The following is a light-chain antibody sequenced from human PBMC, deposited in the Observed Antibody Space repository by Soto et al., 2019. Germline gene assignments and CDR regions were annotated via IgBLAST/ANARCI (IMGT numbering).Light chain of an antibody. V-gene: IGLV1-40*01. J-gene: IGLJ1*01. CDR2: GNS. Sequence: QLVLTQPPSVSGAPGQRVTISCTGSSSNIGAGYDVHWYQQLPGTAPKLLIYGNSNRPSGVPDRFSGSKSGTSASLAITGLQAEDEADYYCQSSVFGTGTKVTVL. CDR1: SSNIGAGYD. CDR3: QSSV.